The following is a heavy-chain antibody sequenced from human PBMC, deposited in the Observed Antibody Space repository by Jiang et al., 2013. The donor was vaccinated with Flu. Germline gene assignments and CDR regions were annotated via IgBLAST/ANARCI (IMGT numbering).Heavy chain of an antibody. V-gene: IGHV1-24*01. J-gene: IGHJ1*01. Sequence: KVSGYTLTELSMHWVRQAPGKGLEWMGGFDPEDGETIYAQKFQGRVTMTEDTSTDTAYMELSSLRSEDTAVYYCATVGPYGEWELRRGIFQHWGQGTLVTVSS. CDR1: GYTLTELS. CDR3: ATVGPYGEWELRRGIFQH. CDR2: FDPEDGET. D-gene: IGHD1-26*01.